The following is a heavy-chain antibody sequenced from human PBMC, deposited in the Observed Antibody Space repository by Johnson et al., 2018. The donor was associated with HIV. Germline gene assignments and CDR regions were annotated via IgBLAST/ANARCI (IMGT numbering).Heavy chain of an antibody. V-gene: IGHV3-11*04. CDR1: GFTVSNIY. CDR3: ARDKWATNWGGAFDI. CDR2: ISWNSDTI. D-gene: IGHD7-27*01. Sequence: QVQLVESGGGLVQPGGSLRLSCAASGFTVSNIYMSWVRQAPGKGLEWVSSISWNSDTIAYADSVKGRFTISRDNAKKSLFLQRKSLRPEDKAVYYCARDKWATNWGGAFDIWGQGTMVTVSS. J-gene: IGHJ3*02.